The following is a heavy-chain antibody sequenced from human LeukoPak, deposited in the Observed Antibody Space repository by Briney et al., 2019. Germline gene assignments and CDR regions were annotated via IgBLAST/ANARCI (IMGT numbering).Heavy chain of an antibody. CDR2: ITGSRGRT. CDR3: GKDPNGDYFGAFQFQR. D-gene: IGHD4-17*01. CDR1: GFTLSNYG. J-gene: IGHJ1*01. Sequence: PGGSLRLSCAASGFTLSNYGMVWVRQAPGKGLEWVSAITGSRGRTYYADSVKGRFTISRDNSKNILYLQMNNLRGEDTAVYYCGKDPNGDYFGAFQFQRWGQGTLVTVSS. V-gene: IGHV3-23*01.